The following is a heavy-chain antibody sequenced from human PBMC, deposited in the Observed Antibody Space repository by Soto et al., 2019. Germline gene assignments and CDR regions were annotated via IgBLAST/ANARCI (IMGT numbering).Heavy chain of an antibody. CDR2: VHFSGST. CDR1: GVSISGNH. V-gene: IGHV4-59*01. Sequence: QVRLQESGPGLVKPSQTLSLTCEVSGVSISGNHWSWIRQAPGKGLEWVGYVHFSGSTTYNPSLAPRLNKSFDMSKSQVYLQLTSVTAADTAVYYCARFGAAAAHDDNWGRGVLVTVSS. CDR3: ARFGAAAAHDDN. J-gene: IGHJ4*01. D-gene: IGHD6-13*01.